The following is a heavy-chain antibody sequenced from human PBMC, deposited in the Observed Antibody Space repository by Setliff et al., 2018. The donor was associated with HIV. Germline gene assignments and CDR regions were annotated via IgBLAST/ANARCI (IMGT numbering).Heavy chain of an antibody. CDR2: IYTSGGT. J-gene: IGHJ6*03. V-gene: IGHV4-61*09. D-gene: IGHD3-22*01. CDR3: ARDQPANYYDSSGYPLYYYYMDV. Sequence: LSLACTVSDGSISSGSYYWSWTRQPAGKELEGIGHIYTSGGTNYNPSLKSRVTISVDTSKNQFSLKLSSVIAADTAVYYCARDQPANYYDSSGYPLYYYYMDVWGKGTTVTVSS. CDR1: DGSISSGSYY.